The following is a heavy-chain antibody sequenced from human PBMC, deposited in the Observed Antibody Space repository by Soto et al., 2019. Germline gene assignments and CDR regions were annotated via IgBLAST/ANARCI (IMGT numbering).Heavy chain of an antibody. V-gene: IGHV4-30-2*01. D-gene: IGHD3-22*01. CDR1: GGSISSGGYS. CDR3: ARGKRYYDSSGYAFDI. CDR2: IYHSGST. Sequence: QLQLQESGSGLVKPSQTLSLTCAVSGGSISSGGYSWSWIRQPPGKGLEWIGYIYHSGSTYYNPSLKSRVTISVDRSKNQFSLKLSSVTAAHTAVYYCARGKRYYDSSGYAFDIWGQGTMVTVSS. J-gene: IGHJ3*02.